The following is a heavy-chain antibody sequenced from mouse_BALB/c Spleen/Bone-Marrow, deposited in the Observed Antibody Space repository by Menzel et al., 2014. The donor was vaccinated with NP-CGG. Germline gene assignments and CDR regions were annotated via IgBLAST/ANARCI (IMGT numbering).Heavy chain of an antibody. V-gene: IGHV1-63*02. CDR3: ARRGTGVDY. J-gene: IGHJ2*01. CDR2: IYPGGGYT. CDR1: GYTFTNYW. Sequence: VQLVESGAELVRPGTSVKISCKASGYTFTNYWLGWVKQRPGHGLEWTGDIYPGGGYTNYNEKFKGKATLTADTSSSTAYMQLSSLTSEDSAVYFCARRGTGVDYWGQGTTLTVSS. D-gene: IGHD4-1*01.